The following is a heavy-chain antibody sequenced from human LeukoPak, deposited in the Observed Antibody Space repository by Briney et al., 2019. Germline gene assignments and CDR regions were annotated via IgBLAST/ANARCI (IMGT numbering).Heavy chain of an antibody. CDR2: ISSSASTI. J-gene: IGHJ5*02. CDR1: GFTFSSYE. V-gene: IGHV3-48*03. D-gene: IGHD6-19*01. CDR3: ARDSSGWYHWFDP. Sequence: GGSLRLSCAASGFTFSSYEMNWVRRAPGKGLEWVSYISSSASTIYYADSVKGRFTISRDNAKNSLYLQMNSLRAEDTAVYYCARDSSGWYHWFDPWGQGTLVTVSS.